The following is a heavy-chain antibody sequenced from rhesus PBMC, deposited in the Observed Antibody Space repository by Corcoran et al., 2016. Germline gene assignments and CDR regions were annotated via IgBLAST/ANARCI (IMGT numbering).Heavy chain of an antibody. CDR2: IYGGSGRT. Sequence: QVQLQESGPGLVKPSETLSLTCAVSGGSISSSNWWSWIRQSPGTGLEWIGYIYGGSGRTSDNPSLKRRVTSSTDTSKNQFSLKLSSVTAADTAVYYCARHVAFDFWGQGLRVTVSS. V-gene: IGHV4-65*01. CDR1: GGSISSSNW. J-gene: IGHJ3*01. CDR3: ARHVAFDF.